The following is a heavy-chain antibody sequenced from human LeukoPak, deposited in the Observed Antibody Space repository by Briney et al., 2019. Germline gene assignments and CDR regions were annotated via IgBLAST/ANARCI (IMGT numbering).Heavy chain of an antibody. CDR2: INHSGST. CDR3: ARRGDIVVVVAASFDY. Sequence: PSETQSLTCAVYGGSFSGYYWSWIRQPPGKGLEWIGEINHSGSTNYNPSLKSRVTISVDTSKNQFSLKLSSVTAADTAVYYCARRGDIVVVVAASFDYWGQGTLVTVSS. V-gene: IGHV4-34*01. CDR1: GGSFSGYY. J-gene: IGHJ4*02. D-gene: IGHD2-15*01.